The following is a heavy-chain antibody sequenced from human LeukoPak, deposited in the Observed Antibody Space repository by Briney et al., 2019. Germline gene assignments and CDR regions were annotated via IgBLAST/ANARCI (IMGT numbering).Heavy chain of an antibody. J-gene: IGHJ4*02. CDR1: GYTFTGYY. CDR3: ASHYDSSGYTFDY. Sequence: ASVKVSCKASGYTFTGYYMHWVRQAPGQGLEWMGWINPNSGGTNYAQKFQGRVTMTRDTSISTAYMELSRLRSDDTAVYYCASHYDSSGYTFDYWGQGTLVTVSS. V-gene: IGHV1-2*02. D-gene: IGHD3-22*01. CDR2: INPNSGGT.